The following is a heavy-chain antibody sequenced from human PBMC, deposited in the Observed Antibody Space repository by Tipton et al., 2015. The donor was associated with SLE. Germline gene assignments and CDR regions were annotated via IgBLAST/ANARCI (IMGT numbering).Heavy chain of an antibody. J-gene: IGHJ4*02. CDR3: ARVPRTFYYDYSGHFDY. D-gene: IGHD3-22*01. V-gene: IGHV4-39*07. CDR2: IYHSGST. CDR1: AGSITSRSYY. Sequence: TLSLTCTVSAGSITSRSYYWAWIRQPPGKGLEWIGTIYHSGSTYYNPSLKSRVTISVDTSKNQFSLKLRSVTAADTAVYYCARVPRTFYYDYSGHFDYWGPGTLVTVSS.